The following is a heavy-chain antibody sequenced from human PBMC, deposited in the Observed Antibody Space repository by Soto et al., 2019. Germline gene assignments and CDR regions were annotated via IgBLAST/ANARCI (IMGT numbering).Heavy chain of an antibody. V-gene: IGHV4-59*08. J-gene: IGHJ4*02. CDR2: IYHSGNT. D-gene: IGHD3-16*01. CDR1: GGSLSPNY. CDR3: ARGGNYFDY. Sequence: SETRSLTCTVSGGSLSPNYWSWIRQPPGKGLEWIGYIYHSGNTNYNPSLQSRVTVSIETSKNQFSLKLTSVTAADTAVYYCARGGNYFDYWAQGTLVTVSS.